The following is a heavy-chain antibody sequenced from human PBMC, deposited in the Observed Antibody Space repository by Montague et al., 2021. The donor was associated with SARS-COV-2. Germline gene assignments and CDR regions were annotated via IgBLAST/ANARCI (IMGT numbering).Heavy chain of an antibody. CDR3: ARGYGGNYYYGMDV. CDR1: GGSFNDYY. CDR2: ISYDGSNK. J-gene: IGHJ6*02. Sequence: LSLTCAVYGGSFNDYYWSWVRQAPGKGLEWVAVISYDGSNKYYAASVKGRFTISRDTSKNTLYLQMNSLRAEDTAVYYCARGYGGNYYYGMDVWGQGTTVTVSS. D-gene: IGHD4-23*01. V-gene: IGHV3-30*03.